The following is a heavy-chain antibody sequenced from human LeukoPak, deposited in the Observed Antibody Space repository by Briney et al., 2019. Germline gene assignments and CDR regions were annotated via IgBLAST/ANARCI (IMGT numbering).Heavy chain of an antibody. J-gene: IGHJ2*01. CDR3: ARGGKSAVRFDL. CDR2: IYYSGST. V-gene: IGHV4-30-4*01. CDR1: GGSISSGDYY. Sequence: PSQTLSLTCTVSGGSISSGDYYWSWIRQPPGKGLEWIGYIYYSGSTYYNPSLKSRVTISVDTSKNQFSLKLNSVTAADTAVYYCARGGKSAVRFDLWGRGTLVTVSS.